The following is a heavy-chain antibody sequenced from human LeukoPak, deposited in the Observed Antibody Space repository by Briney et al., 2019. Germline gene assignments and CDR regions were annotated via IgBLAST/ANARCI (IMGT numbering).Heavy chain of an antibody. CDR2: IYSGGST. CDR3: AAGATTYYYDSSGH. CDR1: GFTVSSNY. J-gene: IGHJ4*02. Sequence: GGSLGLSCAASGFTVSSNYMSWVRQAPGKGLEWVSVIYSGGSTYYADSVKGRFTISRDNSKNTLYLQMNSLRAEDTAVYYCAAGATTYYYDSSGHWGQGTLVTVSS. D-gene: IGHD3-22*01. V-gene: IGHV3-66*01.